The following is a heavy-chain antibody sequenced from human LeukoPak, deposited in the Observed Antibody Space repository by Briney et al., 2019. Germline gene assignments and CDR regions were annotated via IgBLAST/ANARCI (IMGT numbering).Heavy chain of an antibody. Sequence: GGSLSLSCAASGFTFSSYEMNWVRQAPGKGLEWVSKISSSGSAIYYADSVKGRFTVSRDNAKSSLYLQMNSLRVEDTAVYYCARGGSLGYWGQGTLVTVSS. J-gene: IGHJ4*02. V-gene: IGHV3-48*03. CDR3: ARGGSLGY. CDR1: GFTFSSYE. D-gene: IGHD6-19*01. CDR2: ISSSGSAI.